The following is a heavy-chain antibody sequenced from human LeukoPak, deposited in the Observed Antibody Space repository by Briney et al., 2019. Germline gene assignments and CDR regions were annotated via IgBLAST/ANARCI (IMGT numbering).Heavy chain of an antibody. J-gene: IGHJ4*02. D-gene: IGHD6-19*01. CDR1: GGSISSYY. CDR2: IYYSGST. Sequence: SQTLSLTCTVSGGSISSYYWSWIRQPPGKGLEWIGYIYYSGSTNYNPSLKSRVTISVDTSKNQFSLKLSSVTAADTAVYYCARHGMAGTGFDYWSQGTLVTVSS. V-gene: IGHV4-59*08. CDR3: ARHGMAGTGFDY.